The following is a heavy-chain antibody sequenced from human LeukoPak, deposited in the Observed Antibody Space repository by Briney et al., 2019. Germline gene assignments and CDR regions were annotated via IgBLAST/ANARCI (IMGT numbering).Heavy chain of an antibody. CDR2: ISAYNGNT. CDR1: GYTFTIYG. V-gene: IGHV1-18*01. D-gene: IGHD3-22*01. CDR3: ARDLYYYDSSGYLDY. Sequence: ASVTVSCTASGYTFTIYGISWVRQAPGQGLEWMGWISAYNGNTNYAQKLQGRVTMTTDTSTSTAYMELRSLRSDDTAVYYCARDLYYYDSSGYLDYWGQGTLVTVSS. J-gene: IGHJ4*02.